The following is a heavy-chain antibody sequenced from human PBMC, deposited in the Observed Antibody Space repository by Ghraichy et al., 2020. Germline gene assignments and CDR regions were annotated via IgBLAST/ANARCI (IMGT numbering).Heavy chain of an antibody. CDR3: ARDTVRGEMGFYHVALAGLELVTYM. J-gene: IGHJ6*03. D-gene: IGHD5-24*01. CDR1: GGSISSSNW. CDR2: IYHSGST. Sequence: SETLSLTCAVSGGSISSSNWWSWVRQPPGKGLEWIGEIYHSGSTNYNPSLKSRVTISVDKSKNQFSLKLSSVTAADTAVYYCARDTVRGEMGFYHVALAGLELVTYM. V-gene: IGHV4-4*02.